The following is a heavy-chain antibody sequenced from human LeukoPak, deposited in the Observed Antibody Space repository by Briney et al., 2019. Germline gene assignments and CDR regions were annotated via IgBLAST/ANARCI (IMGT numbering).Heavy chain of an antibody. CDR3: ARESGKMTTVVTPLGY. V-gene: IGHV3-30*03. CDR1: GFTFSSYG. J-gene: IGHJ4*02. CDR2: ISYDGSNK. Sequence: GGSLRLSCAASGFTFSSYGMHWVRQAPGKGLEWVAVISYDGSNKYYADSVKGRFTISRDNSKNTLYLQMNSLRAEDTAVYYCARESGKMTTVVTPLGYWGQGTLATVSS. D-gene: IGHD4-23*01.